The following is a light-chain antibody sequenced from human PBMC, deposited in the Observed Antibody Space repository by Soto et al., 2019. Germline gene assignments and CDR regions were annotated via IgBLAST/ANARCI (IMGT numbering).Light chain of an antibody. V-gene: IGKV1-39*01. CDR3: QQSYSTPPT. Sequence: DIQMTQSPSSLSASVGGRVTITCRASQDIGKSLNWYQQKPGKAPKLLIYDASNLETGVPSRFSGSGSGTDFTLTISSLQPEDFATYYCQQSYSTPPTFGQGTKGDIK. J-gene: IGKJ1*01. CDR2: DAS. CDR1: QDIGKS.